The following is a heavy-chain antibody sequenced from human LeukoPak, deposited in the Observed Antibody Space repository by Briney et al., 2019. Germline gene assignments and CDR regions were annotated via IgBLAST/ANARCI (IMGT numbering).Heavy chain of an antibody. CDR2: ISSSGSTI. V-gene: IGHV3-11*01. Sequence: GGSLRLSCAASGFTFSSYAMSWIRQAPGKGLEWVSYISSSGSTIYYADSVKGRFTISRDNAKKSVYLQMNSLRAEDTAVYYCARAGSWLGVPFDYWGQGTLVTVSS. D-gene: IGHD6-19*01. CDR3: ARAGSWLGVPFDY. J-gene: IGHJ4*02. CDR1: GFTFSSYA.